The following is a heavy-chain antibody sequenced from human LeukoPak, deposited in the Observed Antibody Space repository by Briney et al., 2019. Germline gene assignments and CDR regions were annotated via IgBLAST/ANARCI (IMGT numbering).Heavy chain of an antibody. CDR1: GYTFTSYG. Sequence: GASVKVSCKASGYTFTSYGISWVRQAPGQGLEWMGWISAYSGNTNYVQKLQGRVTMTTDTSTTTAYMELRSLRSDDTAVYYCARARRDSAAGTWVYWGQGTLVTVSS. CDR2: ISAYSGNT. V-gene: IGHV1-18*01. J-gene: IGHJ4*02. CDR3: ARARRDSAAGTWVY. D-gene: IGHD6-13*01.